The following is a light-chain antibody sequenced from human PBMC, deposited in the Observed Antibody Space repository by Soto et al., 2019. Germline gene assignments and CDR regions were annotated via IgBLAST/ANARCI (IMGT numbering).Light chain of an antibody. J-gene: IGKJ1*01. V-gene: IGKV3-20*01. CDR2: DAS. CDR1: QSVSSSY. Sequence: ETVLTQSPGTLSLSPGERATLSCRASQSVSSSYLAWYQQKPGQAPRLLIYDASSRATGIPDRFSGSGSGTDFTLIISRLEHEDFAVYYCQQYVRSPPSWTFGQGTKVEIK. CDR3: QQYVRSPPSWT.